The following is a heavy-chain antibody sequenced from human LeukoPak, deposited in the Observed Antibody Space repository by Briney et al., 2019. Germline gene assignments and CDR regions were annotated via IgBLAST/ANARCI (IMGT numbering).Heavy chain of an antibody. D-gene: IGHD2-2*01. V-gene: IGHV3-30*02. Sequence: GGSLRLFCAASGFTFSSYGMHWVRQAPGKGLEWVAFIRYDGSNKYYADSVKGRFTISRDNSKNTLYLQMNSLRAEDTAVYYCARSRPGCSSTSCYAVDYWGQGTLVTVSS. CDR2: IRYDGSNK. CDR1: GFTFSSYG. J-gene: IGHJ4*02. CDR3: ARSRPGCSSTSCYAVDY.